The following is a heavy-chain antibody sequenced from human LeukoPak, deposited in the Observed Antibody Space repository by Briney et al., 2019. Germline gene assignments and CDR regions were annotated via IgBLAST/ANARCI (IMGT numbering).Heavy chain of an antibody. Sequence: GGSLRLSCAASGFTFSSYSMNWVRQAPGKGLECVSSITFSSSHIYYADSVKGRFTISRDNSKNTLYLQMNSLRAEDTAVYYCAKDRAMATVTKGIDYWGQGTLVTVSS. CDR3: AKDRAMATVTKGIDY. V-gene: IGHV3-21*04. D-gene: IGHD4-17*01. CDR2: ITFSSSHI. J-gene: IGHJ4*02. CDR1: GFTFSSYS.